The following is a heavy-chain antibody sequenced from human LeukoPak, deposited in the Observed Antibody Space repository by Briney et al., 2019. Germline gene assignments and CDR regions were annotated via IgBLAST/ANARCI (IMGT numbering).Heavy chain of an antibody. CDR1: GFTFDDYG. J-gene: IGHJ4*02. V-gene: IGHV3-20*04. D-gene: IGHD3-16*01. CDR2: INWNGGST. Sequence: GSLRLSCAASGFTFDDYGMSWVRQAPGKGLEWVSGINWNGGSTGYADSVKGRFTISGDNAKNSLYLQMNSLRAEDTALYYCARDNDNYVWGSPSSYWGQGTLVTVSS. CDR3: ARDNDNYVWGSPSSY.